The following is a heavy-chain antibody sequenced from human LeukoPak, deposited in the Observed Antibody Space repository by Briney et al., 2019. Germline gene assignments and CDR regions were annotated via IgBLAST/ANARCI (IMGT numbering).Heavy chain of an antibody. CDR1: GGSFSGYY. CDR2: INHSGST. D-gene: IGHD6-13*01. V-gene: IGHV4-34*01. CDR3: ARRDSSSWYRRYYYYMDV. Sequence: SETLSLTCAVYGGSFSGYYWSWIRQPPGKGLEWIGEINHSGSTNYNPSLKSRVTISVDTSKNQFSLKLSSVTAADTAVYYCARRDSSSWYRRYYYYMDVWGKGTTVTISS. J-gene: IGHJ6*03.